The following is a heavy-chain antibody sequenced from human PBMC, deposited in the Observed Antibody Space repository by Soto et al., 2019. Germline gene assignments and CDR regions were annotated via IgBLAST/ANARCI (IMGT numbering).Heavy chain of an antibody. CDR2: ISGSGGST. J-gene: IGHJ4*02. D-gene: IGHD2-2*01. V-gene: IGHV3-23*01. CDR1: GFTFSRYV. CDR3: AKVSGDQLLSTFDY. Sequence: EVQVLESGGGLVQPGGSLRLSCAGSGFTFSRYVMCWVRQAPGKGLEWVSAISGSGGSTYFADSVKGRFTISRDNSKNTLYLQMNRLRAEDTAVYYCAKVSGDQLLSTFDYWGQGTLVTVSS.